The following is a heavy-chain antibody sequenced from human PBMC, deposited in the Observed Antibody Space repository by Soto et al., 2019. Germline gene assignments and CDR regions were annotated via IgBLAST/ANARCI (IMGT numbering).Heavy chain of an antibody. CDR2: IIPIYGTP. CDR3: ATGSVVGGANLFNWFDP. Sequence: QVQLVQSGAEVKKPGSSVTVSCKASGGTFSDVSNYALSWVRQAPGQGLEWMGGIIPIYGTPNYAQKFQGRVTIIADESTTTAYMQLSSLRSEDTAVYYCATGSVVGGANLFNWFDPWGQGTLVTVSS. D-gene: IGHD3-16*01. V-gene: IGHV1-69*01. CDR1: GGTFSDVSNYA. J-gene: IGHJ5*01.